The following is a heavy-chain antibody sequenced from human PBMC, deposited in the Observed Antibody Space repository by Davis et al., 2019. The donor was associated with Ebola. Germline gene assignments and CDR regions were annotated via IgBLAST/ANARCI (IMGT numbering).Heavy chain of an antibody. Sequence: PGGSLRLSCETSGFTFSDYAVHWVRQAPGKGLEWVPVISNDGSKTYYADSVKGRLTISRDNSKNTLYLQMNSLRAEDTAVYYCARVLTGFSLRPYFDYWGQGTLVTVSS. CDR2: ISNDGSKT. J-gene: IGHJ4*02. V-gene: IGHV3-30-3*01. CDR3: ARVLTGFSLRPYFDY. CDR1: GFTFSDYA. D-gene: IGHD3-9*01.